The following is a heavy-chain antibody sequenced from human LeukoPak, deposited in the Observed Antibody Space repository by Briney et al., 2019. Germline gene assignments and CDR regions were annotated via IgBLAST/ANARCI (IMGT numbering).Heavy chain of an antibody. CDR1: GGSLSDHY. J-gene: IGHJ5*02. D-gene: IGHD2-15*01. CDR2: INPRGST. CDR3: AREPGYCSGGSCYGGWFDP. Sequence: SETLSLTCAVYGGSLSDHYWSWFRQPPGRGLEWIGEINPRGSTIYHPSLKSRATISVDTSKNQFSLNLSSVTAADTAVYYCAREPGYCSGGSCYGGWFDPWGQGTLVTVSS. V-gene: IGHV4-34*01.